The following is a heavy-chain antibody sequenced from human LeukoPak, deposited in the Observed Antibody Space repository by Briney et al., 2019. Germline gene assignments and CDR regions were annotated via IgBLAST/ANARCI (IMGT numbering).Heavy chain of an antibody. CDR3: AREQLPERYFDL. CDR1: GFIFSRYS. V-gene: IGHV3-21*01. D-gene: IGHD2-2*01. J-gene: IGHJ2*01. Sequence: GGSLRLSCAASGFIFSRYSMNWVRQAPGKGLEWVSSISSSTTGIGYADSMKGRFTISRDNAKNSLYLQMNSLRAEDTAVYYCAREQLPERYFDLWGRGTLVTVSS. CDR2: ISSSTTGI.